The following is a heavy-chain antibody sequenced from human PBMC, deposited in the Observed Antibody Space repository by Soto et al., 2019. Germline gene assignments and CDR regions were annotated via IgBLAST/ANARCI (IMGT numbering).Heavy chain of an antibody. V-gene: IGHV4-4*02. D-gene: IGHD2-2*02. CDR2: VYHSGST. J-gene: IGHJ6*02. Sequence: SETLSLTCSVSVGSVSSSNWWSVVRQPPGKGLEWIGEVYHSGSTNYNPSLKSRVIISIDKSNNQFSLKLSSVTAADTAVYYCARRYQQLYSLQYYNGLDVWGQGTTVTVSS. CDR1: VGSVSSSNW. CDR3: ARRYQQLYSLQYYNGLDV.